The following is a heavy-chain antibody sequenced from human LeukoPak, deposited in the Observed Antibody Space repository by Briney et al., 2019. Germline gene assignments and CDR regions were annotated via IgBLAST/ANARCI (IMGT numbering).Heavy chain of an antibody. V-gene: IGHV3-30*04. CDR3: ARGVYGSRSTSLADF. D-gene: IGHD3-10*01. J-gene: IGHJ4*02. CDR2: ISHDVSEK. Sequence: GGSLRLSCAASGFTFGSYAMHWVRQAPGKGLEWAAVISHDVSEKFYANPVKGRFTISRDNSKNTVYLQMNSLRPEDTAVYYCARGVYGSRSTSLADFWGQGTLVTVSS. CDR1: GFTFGSYA.